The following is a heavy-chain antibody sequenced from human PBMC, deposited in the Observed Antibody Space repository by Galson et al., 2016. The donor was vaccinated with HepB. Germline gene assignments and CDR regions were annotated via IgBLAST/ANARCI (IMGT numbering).Heavy chain of an antibody. D-gene: IGHD3-9*01. V-gene: IGHV3-30*18. Sequence: SLRLSCAASGFTFSSYGMNWVRQAPGKGLEWVAVISYDGSKKYYADSAKGRFTISRDNSKNTLYLQMNSLGAEDTAVYYCAKNDILTVYSAFDYWGQGTLVTVSS. CDR3: AKNDILTVYSAFDY. J-gene: IGHJ4*02. CDR2: ISYDGSKK. CDR1: GFTFSSYG.